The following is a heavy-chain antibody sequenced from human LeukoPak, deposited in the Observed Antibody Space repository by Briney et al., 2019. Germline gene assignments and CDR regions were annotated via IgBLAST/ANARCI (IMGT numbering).Heavy chain of an antibody. V-gene: IGHV3-74*01. Sequence: GGSLRLSCAASGFTFSNYWMHWVRQAPGKGLVWVSRIKPDGGRISYADSVQGRFTISRDNAKNTVYLQMNSLRAEDTAVYYCARVGTGSWYFDLWGRGTLVTFSS. D-gene: IGHD3-10*01. J-gene: IGHJ2*01. CDR2: IKPDGGRI. CDR1: GFTFSNYW. CDR3: ARVGTGSWYFDL.